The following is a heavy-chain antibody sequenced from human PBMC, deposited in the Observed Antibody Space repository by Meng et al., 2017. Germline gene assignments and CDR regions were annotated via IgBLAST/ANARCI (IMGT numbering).Heavy chain of an antibody. CDR3: ARDLLTFDSSGYYPD. Sequence: LVGAGGGLVQPGGSLRLSCAASGFTVSSNYMSWVRQAPGKGLEWVSVIYSGGSTYYADSVKGRFTISRDNSKNTLYLQMNSLRTEDTALYYCARDLLTFDSSGYYPDWGQGTLVTVSS. CDR1: GFTVSSNY. V-gene: IGHV3-66*02. CDR2: IYSGGST. D-gene: IGHD3-22*01. J-gene: IGHJ4*02.